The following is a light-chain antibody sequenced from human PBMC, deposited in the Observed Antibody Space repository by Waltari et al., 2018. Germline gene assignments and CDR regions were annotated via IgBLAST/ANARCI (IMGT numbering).Light chain of an antibody. CDR1: QDITNY. CDR2: DAS. V-gene: IGKV1-33*01. J-gene: IGKJ5*01. Sequence: DVQMTQSPSSLSVSVGDRDTITCQASQDITNYLNWYQQKPGKAPKLLIYDASNLETGVPSRFSGTGSGTHFTFIISGLQSEDVATYYCQQYDKPPIAFGQGTRLDIK. CDR3: QQYDKPPIA.